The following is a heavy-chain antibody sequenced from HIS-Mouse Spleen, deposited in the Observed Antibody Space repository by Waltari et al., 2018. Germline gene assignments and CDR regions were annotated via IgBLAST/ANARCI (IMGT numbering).Heavy chain of an antibody. CDR2: ISYDGSNK. D-gene: IGHD1-26*01. J-gene: IGHJ4*02. CDR3: AKIRVGATDY. V-gene: IGHV3-30*18. CDR1: GFTFSSYG. Sequence: QVQLVESGGGVVQPGRSLRLSCAASGFTFSSYGMHWVRQAPGRGLDGVAVISYDGSNKYYADSVKGRFTISRDNSKNTLYLQMNSLRAEDTAVYYCAKIRVGATDYWGQGTLVTVSS.